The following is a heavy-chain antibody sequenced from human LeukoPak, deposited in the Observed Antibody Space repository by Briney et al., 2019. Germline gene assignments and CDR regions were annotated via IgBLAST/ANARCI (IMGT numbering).Heavy chain of an antibody. V-gene: IGHV4-30-2*01. J-gene: IGHJ4*02. CDR1: GGSISSGGYY. Sequence: NPSQTLSLTCTGSGGSISSGGYYWSWLRQPPGKGLECIGYIYHSGSTYYHPSLKSRVTISVDKSTNQFSLKLSSVTAADTAVYSCARDRYCTPTRCSDYWGQGTLVTVSS. D-gene: IGHD2-8*01. CDR2: IYHSGST. CDR3: ARDRYCTPTRCSDY.